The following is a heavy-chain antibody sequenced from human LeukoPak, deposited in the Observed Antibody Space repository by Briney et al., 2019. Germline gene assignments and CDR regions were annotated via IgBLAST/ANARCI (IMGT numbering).Heavy chain of an antibody. V-gene: IGHV4-59*01. CDR1: GGSFSGYY. Sequence: NPSETLSLTCAVYGGSFSGYYWSWIRQPPGKGLEWIGYIYYSGSTNYNPSLKSRVTISVDTSKNQFSLKLSSVTAADTAVYYCAREAGVPFEYFDYWGQGTLVTVSS. CDR2: IYYSGST. D-gene: IGHD3-9*01. J-gene: IGHJ4*02. CDR3: AREAGVPFEYFDY.